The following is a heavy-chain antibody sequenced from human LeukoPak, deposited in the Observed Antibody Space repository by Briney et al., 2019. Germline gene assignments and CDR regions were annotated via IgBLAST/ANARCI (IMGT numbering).Heavy chain of an antibody. CDR3: ARELYHFDR. CDR2: VFFTEGT. D-gene: IGHD2-8*01. CDR1: GGSISNHH. Sequence: SETLSLTCIVSGGSISNHHWTWIRQSPGKGLEWIGHVFFTEGTNYSPSLRGRITISADRSKNQIYLKLGSVTAADTAVYYCARELYHFDRWGQGALVTVSS. J-gene: IGHJ4*02. V-gene: IGHV4-59*11.